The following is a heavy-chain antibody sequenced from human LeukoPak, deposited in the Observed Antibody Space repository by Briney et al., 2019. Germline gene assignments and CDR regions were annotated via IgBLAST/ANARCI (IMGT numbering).Heavy chain of an antibody. CDR1: GGSISSSSYY. CDR3: ARHRRDFWSGYHNWFDP. Sequence: SETLSLTCTVSGGSISSSSYYWGWIRQPPGKGLEWIGSIYYSGSTYYNPSLKSRVTISVDTSKNQFSLKLSSVTAADTAVYYCARHRRDFWSGYHNWFDPWGQGTLVTVSS. CDR2: IYYSGST. J-gene: IGHJ5*02. V-gene: IGHV4-39*07. D-gene: IGHD3-3*01.